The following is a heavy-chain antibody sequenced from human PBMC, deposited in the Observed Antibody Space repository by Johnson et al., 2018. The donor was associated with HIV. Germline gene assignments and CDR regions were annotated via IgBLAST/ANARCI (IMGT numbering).Heavy chain of an antibody. Sequence: VQLVESGGGLVQPGGSLRLSCAASGFTFSTYWMSWVRQVPGKGLEWVANIKQDGSEKYYVDSVKGRFTISRDNAKNSLFLQMNSLRADDTDVFYCARDLRVGAIDGFDIWGQGTKVTVAS. V-gene: IGHV3-7*05. J-gene: IGHJ3*02. CDR1: GFTFSTYW. CDR3: ARDLRVGAIDGFDI. D-gene: IGHD1-26*01. CDR2: IKQDGSEK.